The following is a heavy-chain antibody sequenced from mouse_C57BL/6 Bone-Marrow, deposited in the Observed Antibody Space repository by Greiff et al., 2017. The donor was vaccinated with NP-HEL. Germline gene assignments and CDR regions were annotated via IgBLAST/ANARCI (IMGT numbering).Heavy chain of an antibody. Sequence: QVQLQQPGAELVKPGASVKMSCKASGYTFTSYWITWVKQRPGQGLEWIGDIYPGSGSTNYNEKFKGKATLTADKSSSTAYMELRSLTSEDSAVYFCARYYYGSSFYWYFDVWGTGTTVTVSS. V-gene: IGHV1-55*01. J-gene: IGHJ1*03. CDR2: IYPGSGST. CDR3: ARYYYGSSFYWYFDV. D-gene: IGHD1-1*01. CDR1: GYTFTSYW.